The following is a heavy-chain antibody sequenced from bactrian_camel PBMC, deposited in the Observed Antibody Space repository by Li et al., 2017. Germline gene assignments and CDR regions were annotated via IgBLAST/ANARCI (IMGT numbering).Heavy chain of an antibody. V-gene: IGHV3S57*01. CDR3: APVVCGGWNNPYNY. CDR2: LDDKGAA. D-gene: IGHD5*01. Sequence: HVQLVESGGGSVQAGGSLRLSCVVSGYTKSGYTMGWFRQAPEKEREGVAALDDKGAATYADSVKGRFTVSRDDGKNTLYLQMNSLKPEDTGTYYCAPVVCGGWNNPYNYWGQGTQVTVS. J-gene: IGHJ4*01. CDR1: GYTKSGYT.